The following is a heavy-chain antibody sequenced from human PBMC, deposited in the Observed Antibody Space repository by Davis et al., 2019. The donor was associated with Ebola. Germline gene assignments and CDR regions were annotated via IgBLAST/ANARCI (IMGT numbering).Heavy chain of an antibody. CDR3: ARERAEDDYVWGSYRGPYGMDV. CDR1: GGTFSSYA. D-gene: IGHD3-16*02. V-gene: IGHV1-69*13. Sequence: SVKVSCKASGGTFSSYAISWVRQAPGQGLEWMGGIIPIFGTANYAQKFQGRVTITADESTSTAYMELSSLRSEDTAVYYCARERAEDDYVWGSYRGPYGMDVWGKGTTVTVSS. CDR2: IIPIFGTA. J-gene: IGHJ6*04.